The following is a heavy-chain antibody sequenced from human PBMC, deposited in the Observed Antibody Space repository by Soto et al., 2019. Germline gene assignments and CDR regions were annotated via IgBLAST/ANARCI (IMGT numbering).Heavy chain of an antibody. D-gene: IGHD5-18*01. CDR3: ARWGVDTAMVTEWFDP. V-gene: IGHV4-59*08. CDR2: IYYSGST. J-gene: IGHJ5*02. CDR1: GGSINSYY. Sequence: QVQLQESGPGLVKPSETLSLTCTVSGGSINSYYWSWIRQPPGKGLEWIGYIYYSGSTNYTPSLKSRVTMSVATSKSQFSLKLSSVTAADTAVYYCARWGVDTAMVTEWFDPWGQGTLVTVSS.